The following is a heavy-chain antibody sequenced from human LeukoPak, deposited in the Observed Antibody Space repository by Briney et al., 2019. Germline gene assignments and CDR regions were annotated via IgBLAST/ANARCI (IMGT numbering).Heavy chain of an antibody. CDR1: GFTFSSYD. CDR3: AREVGYYDSSGYFGY. J-gene: IGHJ4*02. Sequence: GGSPRLSCAASGFTFSSYDMHWVRQAPGKGLEGVAVIWYDGSNKYYADSVKGRFTISRDNSKNTLYLQMNSLRAEDTAVYYCAREVGYYDSSGYFGYWGQGTLVTVSS. CDR2: IWYDGSNK. D-gene: IGHD3-22*01. V-gene: IGHV3-33*01.